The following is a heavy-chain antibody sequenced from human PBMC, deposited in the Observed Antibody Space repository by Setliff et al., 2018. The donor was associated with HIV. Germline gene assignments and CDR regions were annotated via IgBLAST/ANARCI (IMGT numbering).Heavy chain of an antibody. Sequence: GGSLRLSCAASGLTFSSYWMSWVRQAPGKGLEWMANIKEDGSEKYYVDSVKGRFTISRGNTKNSLYLQLNSLRAEDTAVYYCARDAAAPAALEGAFDIWGQGTMVTVSS. J-gene: IGHJ3*02. CDR2: IKEDGSEK. V-gene: IGHV3-7*01. CDR1: GLTFSSYW. D-gene: IGHD2-2*01. CDR3: ARDAAAPAALEGAFDI.